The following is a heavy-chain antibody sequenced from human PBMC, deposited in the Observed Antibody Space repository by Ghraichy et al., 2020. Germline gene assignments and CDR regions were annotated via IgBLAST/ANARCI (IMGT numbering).Heavy chain of an antibody. D-gene: IGHD1-26*01. J-gene: IGHJ3*02. CDR2: IYSSGST. V-gene: IGHV4-61*02. Sequence: SETLSLTCSVPGASISSGSYYWNWIRQPAGKGLEWIGRIYSSGSTDYNSSLKSRVTMAVDTSKNQFSLKVTSVTASDTAVYYCARGWYTGGTDAFAIWGQGTMVTDSS. CDR3: ARGWYTGGTDAFAI. CDR1: GASISSGSYY.